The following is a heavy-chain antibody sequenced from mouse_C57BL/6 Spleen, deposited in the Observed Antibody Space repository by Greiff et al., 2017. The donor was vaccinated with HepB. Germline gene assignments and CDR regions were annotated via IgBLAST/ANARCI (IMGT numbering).Heavy chain of an antibody. CDR1: GYTFTNYW. CDR3: ARSGYYYGSSYIPDAMDY. Sequence: QVQLQQSGAELVRPGTSVKMSCKASGYTFTNYWIGWAKQRPGHGLEWIGDIYPGGGYTNYNEKFKGKATLTADKYSSTAYMQFSSLTSEDSAIYYCARSGYYYGSSYIPDAMDYWGQGTSVTVSS. J-gene: IGHJ4*01. CDR2: IYPGGGYT. D-gene: IGHD1-1*01. V-gene: IGHV1-63*01.